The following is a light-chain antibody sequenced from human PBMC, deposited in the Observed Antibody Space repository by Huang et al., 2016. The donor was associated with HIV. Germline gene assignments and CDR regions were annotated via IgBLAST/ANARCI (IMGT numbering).Light chain of an antibody. CDR2: LCS. J-gene: IGKJ4*01. Sequence: DIVMNQSPLSLPVTPGEPASISCRSSQSLLHSNGYNYLDWYLQKPGQSPQLLIYLCSNRDAVVPDRFSGSGSGTYFTLKISRVEAEDVGVYYCMQALQTPQVSFGGGTKVEIK. CDR1: QSLLHSNGYNY. CDR3: MQALQTPQVS. V-gene: IGKV2-28*01.